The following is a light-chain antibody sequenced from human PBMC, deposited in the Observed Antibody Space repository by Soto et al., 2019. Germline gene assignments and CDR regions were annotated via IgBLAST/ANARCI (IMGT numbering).Light chain of an antibody. V-gene: IGLV1-40*01. CDR3: QSYDSSLSAYV. CDR2: ANN. CDR1: TSKIGAGYN. Sequence: QSALTQPPSVSGAPGQRVSISCTGSTSKIGAGYNVHWYQQFPGTAPKLLIYANNNRPSGVPDRFSGSKSGTSASLAITGLQAEDEADYHCQSYDSSLSAYVFGSGTKVTVL. J-gene: IGLJ1*01.